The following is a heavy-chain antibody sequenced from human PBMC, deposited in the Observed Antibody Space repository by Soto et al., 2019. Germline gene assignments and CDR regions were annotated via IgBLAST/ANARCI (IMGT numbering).Heavy chain of an antibody. CDR3: ASNKVTAIEQDAFDI. V-gene: IGHV1-46*01. CDR1: GYTFTSYY. D-gene: IGHD2-21*02. J-gene: IGHJ3*02. Sequence: QVQLVQSGAEVKKPGASVKVSCKASGYTFTSYYMHWVRQAPGQGLEWMGIINPSGGSTSYAQKFQGRVTMTRDTSTSTAYMELSRLRSEDTAVYYCASNKVTAIEQDAFDIWGQGTMVTVSS. CDR2: INPSGGST.